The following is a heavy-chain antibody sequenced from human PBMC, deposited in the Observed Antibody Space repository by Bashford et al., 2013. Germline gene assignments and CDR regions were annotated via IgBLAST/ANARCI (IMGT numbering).Heavy chain of an antibody. V-gene: IGHV4-59*01. CDR1: GGFISANY. CDR3: ASAPPDSGWRHFGY. Sequence: SETLSLTCSVSGGFISANYWSWIRQSPEKGLEWLGYIYYSGSTHYNPSLSSRLTISVDTSKNQFSLRLTSVTAADTAVYYCASAPPDSGWRHFGYWGQGTLVTVSS. D-gene: IGHD6-19*01. J-gene: IGHJ4*02. CDR2: IYYSGST.